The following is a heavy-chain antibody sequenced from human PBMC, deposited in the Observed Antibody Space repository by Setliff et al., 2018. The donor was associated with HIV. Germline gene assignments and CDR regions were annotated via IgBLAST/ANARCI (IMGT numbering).Heavy chain of an antibody. V-gene: IGHV5-51*01. D-gene: IGHD6-19*01. CDR3: ARHLGVAGTSGGDY. J-gene: IGHJ4*02. CDR2: IYPGDSNT. Sequence: PGESLKISCKGSGYSFTSYWIAWVRQMPGKGLEWMGIIYPGDSNTRYSPSFQGQVTISAVKSTSTAYLQWSSLKASDTATYYCARHLGVAGTSGGDYWGQGTLVTVS. CDR1: GYSFTSYW.